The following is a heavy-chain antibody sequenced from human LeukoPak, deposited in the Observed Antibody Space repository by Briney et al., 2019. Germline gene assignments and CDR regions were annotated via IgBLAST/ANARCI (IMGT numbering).Heavy chain of an antibody. CDR1: GFTFSSYA. CDR3: AKPEAPITIFGVVILHFDY. D-gene: IGHD3-3*01. J-gene: IGHJ4*02. Sequence: GGSLRLSCAASGFTFSSYAMSWVRQAPGKGLEWVSAISGSGGSTYYAGSVKGRFTISSDNSKNTLYLQMNSLRAEDTAVYYCAKPEAPITIFGVVILHFDYWGQGTLVTVSS. CDR2: ISGSGGST. V-gene: IGHV3-23*01.